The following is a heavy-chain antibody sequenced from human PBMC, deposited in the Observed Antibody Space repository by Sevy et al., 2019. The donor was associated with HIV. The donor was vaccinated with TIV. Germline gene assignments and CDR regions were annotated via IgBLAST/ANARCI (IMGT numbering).Heavy chain of an antibody. CDR1: GFTFSSYW. J-gene: IGHJ3*02. V-gene: IGHV3-74*01. CDR2: INSDGSST. Sequence: GGSLRLSCAASGFTFSSYWMHWVRQAPGKGLVWVSRINSDGSSTSYAASVKGRFTISRDNAKNTLYLQMNSLRAEDTAVYYCAREGSYRLNGDAFDIWGQGTMVTVSS. CDR3: AREGSYRLNGDAFDI. D-gene: IGHD1-26*01.